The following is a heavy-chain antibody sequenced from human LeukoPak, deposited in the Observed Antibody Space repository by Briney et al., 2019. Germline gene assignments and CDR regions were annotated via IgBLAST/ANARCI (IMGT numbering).Heavy chain of an antibody. D-gene: IGHD6-13*01. Sequence: SETLSLTCAVSGYPISNAYYGVWIRQPPGKGLEWIGSLYHPDTTYYNPSLKSRVTMSADTSRNQFSLKLSFVTAADTAVYYCARQHDSYYYYYVDLWGTGTTVTVSS. CDR1: GYPISNAYY. V-gene: IGHV4-38-2*01. CDR3: ARQHDSYYYYYVDL. CDR2: LYHPDTT. J-gene: IGHJ6*03.